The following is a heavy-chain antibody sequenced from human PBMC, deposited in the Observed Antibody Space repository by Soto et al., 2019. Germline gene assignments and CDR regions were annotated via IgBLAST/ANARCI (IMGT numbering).Heavy chain of an antibody. CDR3: AQRYCSGDKCPGIGFDY. D-gene: IGHD2-15*01. V-gene: IGHV3-13*01. J-gene: IGHJ4*02. Sequence: EVQLVESGGGLVQPGGSLRLSCAASGFTFSSYDMHWVRQITGKGLEWVSAIGADGKTYYLGSVKGRFTISRENAKNSLYLQMNSLRAGDTAVYYCAQRYCSGDKCPGIGFDYWGQGTLVTVSS. CDR2: IGADGKT. CDR1: GFTFSSYD.